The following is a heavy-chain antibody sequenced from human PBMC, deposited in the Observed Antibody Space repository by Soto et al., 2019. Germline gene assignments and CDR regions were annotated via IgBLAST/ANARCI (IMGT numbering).Heavy chain of an antibody. J-gene: IGHJ4*02. CDR2: ISAYNGNT. D-gene: IGHD1-26*01. V-gene: IGHV1-18*01. CDR3: ARDPPRRIVGATGGY. Sequence: QVQLVQSGAEVKKPGASVKVSCKASGYTFTSYGISWVRQAPGQGLEWMGWISAYNGNTNYAQKLQGRVTMTTDTSASTAYMELRSLRSDDTAVYYCARDPPRRIVGATGGYWGQGTLVTVSS. CDR1: GYTFTSYG.